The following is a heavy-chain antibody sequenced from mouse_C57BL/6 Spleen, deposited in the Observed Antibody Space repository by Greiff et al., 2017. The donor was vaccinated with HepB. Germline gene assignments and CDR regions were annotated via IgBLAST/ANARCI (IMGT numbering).Heavy chain of an antibody. CDR2: ISSGGDYI. Sequence: EVMLVESGEGLVKPGGSLKLSCAASGFTFSSYAMSWVRQTPEKRLEWVAYISSGGDYIYYADTVKGRFTISRDNARNTLYLQMSSLKSEDTAMYYCTRVKAQALYFDYWGQGTTLTVSS. V-gene: IGHV5-9-1*02. D-gene: IGHD3-2*02. CDR1: GFTFSSYA. CDR3: TRVKAQALYFDY. J-gene: IGHJ2*01.